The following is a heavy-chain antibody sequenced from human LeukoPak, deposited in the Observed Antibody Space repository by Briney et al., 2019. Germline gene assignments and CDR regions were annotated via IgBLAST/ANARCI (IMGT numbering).Heavy chain of an antibody. D-gene: IGHD3-10*01. CDR1: RFTFSNYA. Sequence: GGSLRLSCAASRFTFSNYAMSWVRQPPGKGLEWVSTTTGIGGSTYYTDSVKGRFTISRDNSKNTLYLQMNSLRPEDTAVYYCANAELVRGEYNFDYWGQGTLVTVSS. V-gene: IGHV3-23*01. CDR2: TTGIGGST. CDR3: ANAELVRGEYNFDY. J-gene: IGHJ4*02.